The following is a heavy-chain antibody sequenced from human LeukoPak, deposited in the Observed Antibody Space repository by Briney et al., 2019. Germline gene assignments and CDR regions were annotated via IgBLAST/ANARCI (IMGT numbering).Heavy chain of an antibody. CDR1: GYRFTSYW. D-gene: IGHD2-2*02. CDR2: IYPGDPDT. J-gene: IGHJ4*02. V-gene: IGHV5-51*01. Sequence: GESLKISCKGSGYRFTSYWIGWVRQMPGKGLEWMGIIYPGDPDTRYSPSFQGQVTVSADKSISTAYLQWNSLKASDTAMYYCAIGGDSSTSCYRCFNYWGQGTLVTVSS. CDR3: AIGGDSSTSCYRCFNY.